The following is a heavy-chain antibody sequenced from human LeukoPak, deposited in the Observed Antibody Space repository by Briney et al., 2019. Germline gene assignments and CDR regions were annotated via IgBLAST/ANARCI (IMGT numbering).Heavy chain of an antibody. CDR1: GGTFSSYA. Sequence: SVKVSCKASGGTFSSYAISWVRQAPGQGLEWMGGIIPIFGTANYAQKFQGRVTITADESTSTAYMELSSLRSEDTAVYYCARGGGRTSGYDTSDAFDIWGQGTMVTVSS. J-gene: IGHJ3*02. CDR2: IIPIFGTA. CDR3: ARGGGRTSGYDTSDAFDI. V-gene: IGHV1-69*13. D-gene: IGHD5-12*01.